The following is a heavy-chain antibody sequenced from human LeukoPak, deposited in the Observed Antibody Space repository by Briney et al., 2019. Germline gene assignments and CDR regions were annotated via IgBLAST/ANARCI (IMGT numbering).Heavy chain of an antibody. J-gene: IGHJ3*02. CDR2: IIPIFGTA. D-gene: IGHD4-17*01. CDR3: ARGDYGDYGRAFDI. Sequence: SVKVSCKASGGTFSSYAISWVRQASGQGLEWMGGIIPIFGTANYAQKFQGRVTITADKSTSTAYMELSSLRSEDTAVYYCARGDYGDYGRAFDIWGQGTMVTVSS. V-gene: IGHV1-69*06. CDR1: GGTFSSYA.